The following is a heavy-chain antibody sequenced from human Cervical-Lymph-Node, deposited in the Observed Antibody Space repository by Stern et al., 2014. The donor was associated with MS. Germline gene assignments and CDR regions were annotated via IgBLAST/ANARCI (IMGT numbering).Heavy chain of an antibody. CDR3: ARDPFNY. CDR1: GYTFSSYA. J-gene: IGHJ4*02. Sequence: QAQLVQSEADVKKPGASVRVSCKASGYTFSSYALHWVRQAPGQRLEWMGWINGGNGNTKYSQNFQDRVTITRDTSATTVYMELSSLTSEDTAVYFCARDPFNYWGQGTLVTVSS. V-gene: IGHV1-3*01. CDR2: INGGNGNT.